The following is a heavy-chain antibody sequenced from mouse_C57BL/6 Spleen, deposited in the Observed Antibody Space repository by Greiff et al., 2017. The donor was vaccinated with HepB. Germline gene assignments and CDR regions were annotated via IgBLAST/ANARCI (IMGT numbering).Heavy chain of an antibody. J-gene: IGHJ3*01. Sequence: EVQLQQSGPELVKPGASVKIPCKASGYTFTDYNMDWVKQSHGKSLEWIGDINPNNGGTIYNQKFKGKATLTVDKSSSTAYMELRSLTSEDTAVYYCARSYSNYRAWFAYWGQGTLVTVSA. CDR3: ARSYSNYRAWFAY. CDR1: GYTFTDYN. D-gene: IGHD2-5*01. V-gene: IGHV1-18*01. CDR2: INPNNGGT.